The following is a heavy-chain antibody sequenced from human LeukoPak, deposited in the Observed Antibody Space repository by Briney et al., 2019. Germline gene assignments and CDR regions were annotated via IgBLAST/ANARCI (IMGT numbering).Heavy chain of an antibody. CDR3: ARADCSSTSCYLASVSWFDP. J-gene: IGHJ5*02. CDR1: GGSISSGGYY. D-gene: IGHD2-2*01. Sequence: PSETLSLTCTVSGGSISSGGYYWSWIRQHPGKGLEWIGYIYYSGSTYYNPSLKSRVTISVDTSKNQFSLKLSSETAADTAVYYCARADCSSTSCYLASVSWFDPWGQGTLVTVSS. V-gene: IGHV4-31*03. CDR2: IYYSGST.